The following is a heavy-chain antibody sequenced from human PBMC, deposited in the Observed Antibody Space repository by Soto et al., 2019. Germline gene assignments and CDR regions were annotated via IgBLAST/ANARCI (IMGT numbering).Heavy chain of an antibody. V-gene: IGHV4-30-2*01. Sequence: SETLSLTCAISGGSITSGGYSWSWIRQPPGKGLEWIGYIYHDGSTYYNPSLRSRVTISVDKSNNQFSLKLTSVTAADTAVYYCARDKDSGSYLHFDPWGQGTLVTVSS. CDR1: GGSITSGGYS. J-gene: IGHJ5*02. D-gene: IGHD3-10*01. CDR3: ARDKDSGSYLHFDP. CDR2: IYHDGST.